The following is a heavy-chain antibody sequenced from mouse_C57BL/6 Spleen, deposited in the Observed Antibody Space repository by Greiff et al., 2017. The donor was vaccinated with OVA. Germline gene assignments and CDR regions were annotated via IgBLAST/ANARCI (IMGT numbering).Heavy chain of an antibody. CDR1: GYSITSGYY. CDR2: ISYDGSN. CDR3: ARVGLGGEWFAY. J-gene: IGHJ3*01. Sequence: EVKLMESGPGLVKPSQSLSLTCSVTGYSITSGYYWNWIRQFPGNKLEWMGYISYDGSNNYNPSLKNRISITRDTSKNQFFLKLNSVTTEDTATYYCARVGLGGEWFAYWGQGTLVTVSA. D-gene: IGHD4-1*01. V-gene: IGHV3-6*01.